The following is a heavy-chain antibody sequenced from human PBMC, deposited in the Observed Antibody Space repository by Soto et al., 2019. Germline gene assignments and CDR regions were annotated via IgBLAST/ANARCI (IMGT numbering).Heavy chain of an antibody. D-gene: IGHD3-3*01. CDR2: MNPNSGNT. V-gene: IGHV1-8*01. CDR1: GYTFTSYD. Sequence: ASVKVSCKASGYTFTSYDINWVRQATGQGLEWMGWMNPNSGNTGYAQKFQGRVTMTRNTSISTAYMELSSLRSEDTAVYYCARAPILKSTIFGVVTKRSNYYMDFWGKGTTVTVSS. J-gene: IGHJ6*03. CDR3: ARAPILKSTIFGVVTKRSNYYMDF.